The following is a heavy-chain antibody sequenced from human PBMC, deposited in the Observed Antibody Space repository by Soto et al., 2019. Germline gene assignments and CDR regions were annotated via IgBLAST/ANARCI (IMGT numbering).Heavy chain of an antibody. CDR2: ISFDGSNK. V-gene: IGHV3-30-3*01. Sequence: QVQLVESGGGVVQPGRSLRLSCAASGFTFSSYAMHWVRQAPGKGLEWVAVISFDGSNKYYAGSVKGRFTISRDNSKNPLYLQMNSLRAEDTAVYYCARDWSNYVGSYYGMDVWGQGTTVTVSS. CDR3: ARDWSNYVGSYYGMDV. D-gene: IGHD4-4*01. CDR1: GFTFSSYA. J-gene: IGHJ6*02.